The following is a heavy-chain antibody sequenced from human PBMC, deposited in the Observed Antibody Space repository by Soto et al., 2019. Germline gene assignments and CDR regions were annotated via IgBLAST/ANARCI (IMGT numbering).Heavy chain of an antibody. CDR3: AGGGTYTSAFFY. D-gene: IGHD3-16*01. Sequence: ESGGGLVQPGGSLRLSCAASGFTVSSKYMSWVRQAPGKGLEWVSVVYSGGSTNNADSMKGRFTISRDNSKNTLFLQMESLRAEDTAVYYCAGGGTYTSAFFYWGQGTLVTVSS. CDR1: GFTVSSKY. J-gene: IGHJ4*02. V-gene: IGHV3-66*01. CDR2: VYSGGST.